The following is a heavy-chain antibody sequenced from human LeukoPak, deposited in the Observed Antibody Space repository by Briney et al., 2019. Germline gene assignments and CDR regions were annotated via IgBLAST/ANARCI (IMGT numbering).Heavy chain of an antibody. Sequence: ASVKVSCKASGYTFTSYAMNWVRQAPGQGLEWMGWININTGNPTYAQGFTGRFVFSLDTSVSTAYLQISSLKAENTAVYYCASPSQWELLRGSDAFDIWGQGTMVTVSS. CDR3: ASPSQWELLRGSDAFDI. V-gene: IGHV7-4-1*02. J-gene: IGHJ3*02. CDR2: ININTGNP. D-gene: IGHD1-26*01. CDR1: GYTFTSYA.